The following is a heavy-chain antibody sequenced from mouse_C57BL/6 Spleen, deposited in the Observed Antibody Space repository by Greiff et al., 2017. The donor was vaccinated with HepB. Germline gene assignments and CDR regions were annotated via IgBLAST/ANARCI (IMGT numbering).Heavy chain of an antibody. D-gene: IGHD5-1*01. CDR2: INYDGSST. CDR1: GFTFSDYY. J-gene: IGHJ1*03. Sequence: VQLKESEGGLVQPGSSMKLSCTASGFTFSDYYMAWVRQVPEKGLEWVANINYDGSSTYYLDSLKSRFIISRDNAKNILYLQMSSLKSEDTATYYCARVVPWYFDVWGTGTTVTVSS. CDR3: ARVVPWYFDV. V-gene: IGHV5-16*01.